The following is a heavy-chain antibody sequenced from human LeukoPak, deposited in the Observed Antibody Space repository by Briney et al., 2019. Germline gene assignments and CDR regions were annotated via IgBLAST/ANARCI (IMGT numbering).Heavy chain of an antibody. D-gene: IGHD3-16*02. V-gene: IGHV3-23*01. CDR2: ISGSGGST. CDR1: GFTVSSNY. J-gene: IGHJ4*02. CDR3: AKDPGIVSERYYFDY. Sequence: GGSLRLSCAASGFTVSSNYMSWVRQAPGKGLEWVSVISGSGGSTYYADSVKGRFTISRDNSKNTLYLQMNSLRAEDTAVYYCAKDPGIVSERYYFDYWGQGTLVTVSS.